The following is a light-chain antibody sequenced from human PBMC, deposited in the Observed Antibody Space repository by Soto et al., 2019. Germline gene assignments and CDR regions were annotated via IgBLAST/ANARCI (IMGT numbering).Light chain of an antibody. CDR2: AAS. J-gene: IGKJ4*01. Sequence: QMTQSPSTLSASVGDRVTITCRASQSIGTWLAWYQHRPGKAPKLLIYAASTLQSGVPSRFSGSGSGTEFTLTISSLQPEDFATYYCPQLNSYPRTFGGGTKVDI. CDR1: QSIGTW. V-gene: IGKV1-9*01. CDR3: PQLNSYPRT.